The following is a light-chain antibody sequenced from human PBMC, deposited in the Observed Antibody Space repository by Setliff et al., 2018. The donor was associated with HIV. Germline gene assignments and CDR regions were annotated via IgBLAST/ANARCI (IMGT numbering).Light chain of an antibody. CDR3: SSYAGRSNSFEV. Sequence: QSALTQPASVPGSPGQSITISCTGTRSDVGGYKLVSWYQQYPGKAPKLLISEVSQRPSGVSSRFSASKAGNTASLTISGLQPEDEADYYCSSYAGRSNSFEVFGTGTKGTVL. V-gene: IGLV2-23*02. CDR2: EVS. CDR1: RSDVGGYKL. J-gene: IGLJ1*01.